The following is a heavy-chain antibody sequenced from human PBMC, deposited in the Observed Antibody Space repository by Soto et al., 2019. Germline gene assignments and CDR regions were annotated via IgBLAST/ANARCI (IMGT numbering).Heavy chain of an antibody. CDR3: AREKTPMSPHYFYYGMDV. CDR2: VYSGGGT. J-gene: IGHJ6*02. CDR1: GGSLRGYS. Sequence: SETLSLTCTVSGGSLRGYSWSWIRQSPGMGLEWIGYVYSGGGTNYSPSFMGRVTISVDTTDNQFSLKLNSVTAADTAVYYCAREKTPMSPHYFYYGMDVWGQGTTVTVSS. D-gene: IGHD3-9*01. V-gene: IGHV4-59*01.